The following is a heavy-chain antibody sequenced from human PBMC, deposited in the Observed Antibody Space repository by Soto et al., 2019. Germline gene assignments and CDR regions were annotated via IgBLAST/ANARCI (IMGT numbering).Heavy chain of an antibody. CDR3: ARDLAGGAVDLGSENAFDY. D-gene: IGHD6-19*01. Sequence: QVQLVQSGAEVKKPGASVKVSCKASGYTFTSYGISWVRQAPGQGLEWMGWISAYNGNTNYAQKLQGRVTMTTDTSTSTAYMELRSLRSDDKAVYYCARDLAGGAVDLGSENAFDYWGQGTLFTVSS. CDR1: GYTFTSYG. V-gene: IGHV1-18*01. J-gene: IGHJ4*02. CDR2: ISAYNGNT.